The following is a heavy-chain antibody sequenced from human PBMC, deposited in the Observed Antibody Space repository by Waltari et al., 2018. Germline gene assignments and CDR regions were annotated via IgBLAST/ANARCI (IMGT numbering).Heavy chain of an antibody. J-gene: IGHJ4*02. CDR3: AKDWRRSLEYLDWLLFALDD. CDR1: GFPFMDHA. V-gene: IGHV3-23*01. CDR2: MTGSGDRT. Sequence: EVQLLESGGGLVQPGGSMSLSCAASGFPFMDHALCWGRQAPGRVLEWVSAMTGSGDRTYYAESLKGRFTVSRDKSKSTLYLQMNSLTAEDTAVYYCAKDWRRSLEYLDWLLFALDDWGQGTLVTVSS. D-gene: IGHD3-9*01.